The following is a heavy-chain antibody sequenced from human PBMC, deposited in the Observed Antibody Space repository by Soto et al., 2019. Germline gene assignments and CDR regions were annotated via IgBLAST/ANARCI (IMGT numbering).Heavy chain of an antibody. CDR3: ARRDDCTNGMCFMNYFDS. CDR1: GVSISSDY. V-gene: IGHV4-59*12. CDR2: TSHTGTT. Sequence: SETLSLTCTVSGVSISSDYWTWIRQSPGKGLEWIAYTSHTGTTDYNPSLKSRVTISLDTSKNQFSLKLSSMTAADTAVYYCARRDDCTNGMCFMNYFDSWGQGVVVTVS. J-gene: IGHJ4*02. D-gene: IGHD2-8*01.